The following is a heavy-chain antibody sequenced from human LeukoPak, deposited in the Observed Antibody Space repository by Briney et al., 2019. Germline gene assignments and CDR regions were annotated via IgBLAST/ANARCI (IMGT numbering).Heavy chain of an antibody. D-gene: IGHD3-22*01. CDR2: IYTSGST. CDR3: AREGAPYYYDSSGYPYFDY. V-gene: IGHV4-4*07. Sequence: SETLSLTCTVSGGSISNYYWSWIRQPAGKGLEWIGRIYTSGSTDYNPSLKGRVTMSVDTSKNQFSLKLSSVTAADTAVYYCAREGAPYYYDSSGYPYFDYWGQGTLVTVSS. J-gene: IGHJ4*02. CDR1: GGSISNYY.